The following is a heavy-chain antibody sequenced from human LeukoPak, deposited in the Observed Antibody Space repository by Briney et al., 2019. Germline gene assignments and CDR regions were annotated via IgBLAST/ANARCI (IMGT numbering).Heavy chain of an antibody. V-gene: IGHV4-4*07. D-gene: IGHD3-22*01. Sequence: SETLSLTCTVSGGSISSYYGSWLRQPAGKGVEWIGRIYTSGSTNYNPSLKSRVTMSVDTSKNQFSLKLSSVTAADTAVYYCARGVYYDSSGYYYVIPMEGAFDIWGQGTMVTVSS. CDR1: GGSISSYY. CDR3: ARGVYYDSSGYYYVIPMEGAFDI. J-gene: IGHJ3*02. CDR2: IYTSGST.